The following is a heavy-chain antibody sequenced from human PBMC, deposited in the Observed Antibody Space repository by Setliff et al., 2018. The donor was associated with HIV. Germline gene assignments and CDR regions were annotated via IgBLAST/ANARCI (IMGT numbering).Heavy chain of an antibody. CDR2: INPNSGDT. V-gene: IGHV1-2*02. Sequence: ASVKVSCTASGYTFTVSYLHWVRQAPGQGLEWMGWINPNSGDTNYAQKFQGRVTMTRDTSISTAYMELSRLRSDDTAMYYCATDRLIKLIWGVIKELAYWGQGTLVTVSS. J-gene: IGHJ4*02. D-gene: IGHD3-10*01. CDR3: ATDRLIKLIWGVIKELAY. CDR1: GYTFTVSY.